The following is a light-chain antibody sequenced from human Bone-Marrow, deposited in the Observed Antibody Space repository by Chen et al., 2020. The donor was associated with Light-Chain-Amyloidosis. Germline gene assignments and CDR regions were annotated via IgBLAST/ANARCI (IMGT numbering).Light chain of an antibody. CDR3: QSADSSGTYEVI. Sequence: SYELTPPPSVSVSPGQTARITCSGDDLPTKYAYWYQQKPGQAPVLVIHRDTERPSGISERFSGSSSGTTATLTISGVQAEDEADYHWQSADSSGTYEVIFGGGTKLTVL. J-gene: IGLJ2*01. CDR2: RDT. V-gene: IGLV3-25*03. CDR1: DLPTKY.